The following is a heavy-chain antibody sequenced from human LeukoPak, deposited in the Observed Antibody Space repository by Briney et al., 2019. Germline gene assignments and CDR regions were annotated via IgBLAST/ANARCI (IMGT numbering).Heavy chain of an antibody. J-gene: IGHJ6*03. D-gene: IGHD4-17*01. CDR2: INPNSGGT. V-gene: IGHV1-2*02. CDR1: GYTFTGYY. CDR3: ARAFDGDYPFGQGHYYYYMDV. Sequence: ASVKVSCKASGYTFTGYYMHWVRQAPGQGLEWMGWINPNSGGTNYAQKFQGRVTMTRDTSIRTAYLELSRLRSDDTAVYYCARAFDGDYPFGQGHYYYYMDVWGKGTTVTVSS.